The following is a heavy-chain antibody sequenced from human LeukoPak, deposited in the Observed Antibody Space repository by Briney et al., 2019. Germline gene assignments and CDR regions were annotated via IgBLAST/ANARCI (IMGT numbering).Heavy chain of an antibody. V-gene: IGHV4-59*01. D-gene: IGHD3-10*01. Sequence: NPSETLSLTCTVSGGSISSYYWSWIRQPPGKGLEWIGYIYYSGSTNYNPSLKSRVTISVDTYKNQFSLKLSSVTAADTAVYYCARTTPYGSGSRQAYYGMDVWGQGTTVTVSS. J-gene: IGHJ6*02. CDR2: IYYSGST. CDR1: GGSISSYY. CDR3: ARTTPYGSGSRQAYYGMDV.